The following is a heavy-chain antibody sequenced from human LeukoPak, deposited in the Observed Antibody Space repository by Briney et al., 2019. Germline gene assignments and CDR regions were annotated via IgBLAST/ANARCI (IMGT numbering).Heavy chain of an antibody. CDR3: AREDIVVVPAAIGGA. V-gene: IGHV4-34*01. CDR1: GGSFSGYY. D-gene: IGHD2-2*02. CDR2: INHSGST. J-gene: IGHJ5*02. Sequence: SETLCLTCAVYGGSFSGYYWSWIRQPPGKGLEWVWEINHSGSTNYNPSLKSRVTISVDTSKNQFSLKLSSVPAADTAVYYCAREDIVVVPAAIGGAWGQGTLVTVSS.